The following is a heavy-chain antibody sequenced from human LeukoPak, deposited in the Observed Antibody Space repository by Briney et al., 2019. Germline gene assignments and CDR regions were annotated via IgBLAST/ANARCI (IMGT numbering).Heavy chain of an antibody. CDR1: GFTSTNYA. CDR3: VKGAYDYIEMGYFDS. D-gene: IGHD5-12*01. CDR2: VIGSSGGT. J-gene: IGHJ4*02. Sequence: GGSLRLSCAASGFTSTNYAMNWVRQAPGKGLEWVSIVIGSSGGTDYAGSVRGRFTISRDNSKNMVFLQMNSLRPEDTAIYYCVKGAYDYIEMGYFDSWGQGTLVIVSS. V-gene: IGHV3-23*01.